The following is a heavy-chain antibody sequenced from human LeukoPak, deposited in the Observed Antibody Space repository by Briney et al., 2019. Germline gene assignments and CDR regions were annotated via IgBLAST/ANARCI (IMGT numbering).Heavy chain of an antibody. CDR3: ANQWLVPDAFDI. CDR2: IYTSGST. V-gene: IGHV4-4*07. J-gene: IGHJ3*02. D-gene: IGHD6-19*01. Sequence: SETLSLTCTVSGGSINSYYWSWIRQPAGKGLEWIGRIYTSGSTNYNASLKSRVTMSVDTSKSQFSLKLSSVTAADTAVYYCANQWLVPDAFDIWGHGTMVTVSS. CDR1: GGSINSYY.